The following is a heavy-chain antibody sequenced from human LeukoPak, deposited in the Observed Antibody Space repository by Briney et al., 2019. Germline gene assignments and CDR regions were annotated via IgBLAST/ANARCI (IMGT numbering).Heavy chain of an antibody. CDR3: AGQWAVANTRRFAI. V-gene: IGHV4-38-2*02. Sequence: ETLSLTCTVPGNFISSGFYWVWLRQTPGKGLQWIGRFYSTGTTYYNPSLAGRVTVSTDSSKNQLSLKLKTVTAADTAVYYCAGQWAVANTRRFAIWGQGSRVTVSS. CDR2: FYSTGTT. CDR1: GNFISSGFY. D-gene: IGHD2-2*01. J-gene: IGHJ3*02.